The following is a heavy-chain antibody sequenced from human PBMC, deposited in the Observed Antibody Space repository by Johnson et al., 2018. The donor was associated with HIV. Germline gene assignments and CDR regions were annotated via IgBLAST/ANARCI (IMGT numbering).Heavy chain of an antibody. CDR3: ARGPEVRGVIIGFDL. Sequence: QVQLVESGGGVVQPGRSLRLSCAASGFTFNSYGMHWVRQAPGKGLEWVAVIWYDGSNKYYADSVKGRFTISRDNSKNTLYLQMNSLRVEDTAVYFCARGPEVRGVIIGFDLWGQGTMVTVSS. J-gene: IGHJ3*01. CDR2: IWYDGSNK. CDR1: GFTFNSYG. D-gene: IGHD3-10*01. V-gene: IGHV3-33*01.